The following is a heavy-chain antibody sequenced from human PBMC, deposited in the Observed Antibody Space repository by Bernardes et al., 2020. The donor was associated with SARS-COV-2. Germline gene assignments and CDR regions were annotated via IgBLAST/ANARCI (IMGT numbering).Heavy chain of an antibody. CDR1: GFTFSDYA. V-gene: IGHV3-23*01. CDR2: ISYSGVST. J-gene: IGHJ4*02. CDR3: AKDLRVRGWKSDY. Sequence: GGSLRLSCAASGFTFSDYAMRWVRQAPGKGLEWVSGISYSGVSTYYADSVKGRFTISRDNSRNTLYLQMNSLRAEDTAVYYCAKDLRVRGWKSDYWGQGTLVTVSS. D-gene: IGHD3-10*01.